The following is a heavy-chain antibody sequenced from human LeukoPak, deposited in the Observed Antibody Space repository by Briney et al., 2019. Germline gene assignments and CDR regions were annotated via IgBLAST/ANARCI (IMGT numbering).Heavy chain of an antibody. CDR1: GFTVSEKY. CDR2: IYSGGTT. D-gene: IGHD6-19*01. J-gene: IGHJ4*02. V-gene: IGHV3-53*01. CDR3: AREGSAWSGVDY. Sequence: GGSLRLSCAASGFTVSEKYMTWVRQAPGKGLEWVSVIYSGGTTYYADSVKGRFTISRDNSKNTLYLQMNSLRAEDTAVYYCAREGSAWSGVDYWGQGTLVTVSS.